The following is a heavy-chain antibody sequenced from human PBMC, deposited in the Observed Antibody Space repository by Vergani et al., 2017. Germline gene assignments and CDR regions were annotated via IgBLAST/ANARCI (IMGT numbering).Heavy chain of an antibody. Sequence: QVQLQESGPGLVKPSQTLSLTCTVSGGSISSGSYYWSWIRQPAGKGLEWIGRIYTSGSTNYNPSLKSRVHLSVDTSKNQFSLKLSSVTAADTAVYYCGSSSWGGVWCDPWGQGTLVTVSS. CDR3: GSSSWGGVWCDP. D-gene: IGHD6-13*01. CDR1: GGSISSGSYY. J-gene: IGHJ5*02. CDR2: IYTSGST. V-gene: IGHV4-61*02.